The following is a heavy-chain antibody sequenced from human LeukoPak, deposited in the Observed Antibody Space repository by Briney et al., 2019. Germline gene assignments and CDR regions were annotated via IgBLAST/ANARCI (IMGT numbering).Heavy chain of an antibody. CDR1: VFPFSRYS. V-gene: IGHV3-30*02. D-gene: IGHD6-13*01. J-gene: IGHJ3*02. CDR3: AKARRYSSYDAFDM. Sequence: GGSLRLSCTTSVFPFSRYSMNWVRQTPGKGLEWVAFIRYDGSNKYYGDSVKGRFTISRDNSKNTLYLQMNSLRAEDTALYYCAKARRYSSYDAFDMWGQGTMVTVSS. CDR2: IRYDGSNK.